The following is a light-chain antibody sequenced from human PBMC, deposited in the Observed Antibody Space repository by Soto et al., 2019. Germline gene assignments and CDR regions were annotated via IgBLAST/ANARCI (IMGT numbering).Light chain of an antibody. V-gene: IGKV3-11*01. Sequence: ATVSLKQRERGTLSCRASQSVSSYIAWYQQKPGQAPRLLIYDASNRATGIPARFSGSGSGTDCTLTIGILEAEDVTVDYCPERSNWPITFGQGSRLEI. CDR1: QSVSSY. CDR2: DAS. CDR3: PERSNWPIT. J-gene: IGKJ5*01.